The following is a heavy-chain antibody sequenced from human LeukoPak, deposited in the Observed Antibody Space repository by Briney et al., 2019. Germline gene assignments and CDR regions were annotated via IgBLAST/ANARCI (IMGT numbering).Heavy chain of an antibody. CDR3: ARGGIAAARGAFDI. D-gene: IGHD6-13*01. Sequence: SETLSLTCAVYGGSFSGYYWSWIRQPPGKGLEWVGSIYHSGSTYYNPSLKSRVTISVDTSKNQFSLKLSSVTAADTAVYYCARGGIAAARGAFDIWGQGTMVTVSS. J-gene: IGHJ3*02. CDR2: IYHSGST. V-gene: IGHV4-34*01. CDR1: GGSFSGYY.